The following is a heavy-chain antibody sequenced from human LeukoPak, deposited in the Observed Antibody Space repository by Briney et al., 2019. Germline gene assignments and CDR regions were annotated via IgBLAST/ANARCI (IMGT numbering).Heavy chain of an antibody. Sequence: GGSLRLSCAASGFTFSNYVMNWVRQAPGKGLEWVSGISGSGGSTYSAESVKGRFTISRDNSKNTLYLQMNSLRTEDPAVFYCARGSSSLYHYMDVWGRGTAVTVS. CDR3: ARGSSSLYHYMDV. CDR2: ISGSGGST. J-gene: IGHJ6*03. V-gene: IGHV3-23*01. D-gene: IGHD2-2*01. CDR1: GFTFSNYV.